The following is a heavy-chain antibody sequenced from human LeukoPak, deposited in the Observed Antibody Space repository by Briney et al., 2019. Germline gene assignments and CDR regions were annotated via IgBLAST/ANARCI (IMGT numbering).Heavy chain of an antibody. J-gene: IGHJ3*02. CDR3: ARVDTYYYDSSGPTGAFDI. D-gene: IGHD3-22*01. Sequence: EALSLTCTVSGGPISSYYWSWIRQPPGKGLGWIGDIYYSGSTNYNPSLKSRVTISVDTSKNQFSLKLSSVTAADTAVYYCARVDTYYYDSSGPTGAFDIWGQGTMVTVSS. CDR2: IYYSGST. V-gene: IGHV4-59*01. CDR1: GGPISSYY.